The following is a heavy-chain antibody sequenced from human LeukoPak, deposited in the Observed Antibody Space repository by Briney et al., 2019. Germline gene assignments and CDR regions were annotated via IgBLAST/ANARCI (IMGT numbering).Heavy chain of an antibody. D-gene: IGHD2-2*01. CDR2: INPNSGGT. CDR1: GYTFTGYY. CDR3: ARARTAAHNWFDP. Sequence: ASVKVSCKASGYTFTGYYMHWVRQAPGQGLEWMGWINPNSGGTNYAQKFQGRVTMTRDTSISTAYMELSRLRSDDTAVYYCARARTAAHNWFDPWGQGTLVTVSS. J-gene: IGHJ5*02. V-gene: IGHV1-2*02.